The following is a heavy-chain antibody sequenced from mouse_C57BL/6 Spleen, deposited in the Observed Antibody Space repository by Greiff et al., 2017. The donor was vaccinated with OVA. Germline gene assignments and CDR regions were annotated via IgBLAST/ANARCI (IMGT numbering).Heavy chain of an antibody. CDR1: GYTFTSYW. CDR2: IDPSDSYT. D-gene: IGHD3-1*01. CDR3: ARSGLDY. Sequence: QVQLQQSGAELVMPGASVKLSCKASGYTFTSYWMHWVKQRPGQGLEWIGEIDPSDSYTNYNQKFKGKSTLTVDKSSSTAYMQLSSLTSEYSAVYYCARSGLDYWGQGTTLTVSS. J-gene: IGHJ2*01. V-gene: IGHV1-69*01.